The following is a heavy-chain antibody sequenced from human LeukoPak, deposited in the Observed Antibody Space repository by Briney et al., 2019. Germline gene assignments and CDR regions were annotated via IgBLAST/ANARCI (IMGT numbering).Heavy chain of an antibody. J-gene: IGHJ6*03. CDR3: ARSCSNYYYYYYMDV. V-gene: IGHV4-34*01. CDR2: INHSGST. D-gene: IGHD2-15*01. CDR1: GGSFSGYY. Sequence: PSETLSLTCAVYGGSFSGYYWSWIRQPPGKGLEWIGEINHSGSTNYNPSLKSRVTISVDTPKNQFSLKLSSVTAADTAVYYCARSCSNYYYYYYMDVWGKGTTVTVSS.